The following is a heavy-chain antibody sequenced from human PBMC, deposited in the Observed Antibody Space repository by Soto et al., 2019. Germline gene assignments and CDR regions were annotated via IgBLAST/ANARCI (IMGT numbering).Heavy chain of an antibody. CDR1: GYTFTSYG. CDR3: ARDLEVGATTFKYFQH. CDR2: ISAYNGNT. J-gene: IGHJ1*01. D-gene: IGHD1-26*01. Sequence: GASVKVSCKASGYTFTSYGISWVRQAPGQGLEWMGWISAYNGNTNYAQKLQGRVTMTTDTSTSTAYMELRSLRSDDTAVYYCARDLEVGATTFKYFQHWGQGTLVTVSS. V-gene: IGHV1-18*04.